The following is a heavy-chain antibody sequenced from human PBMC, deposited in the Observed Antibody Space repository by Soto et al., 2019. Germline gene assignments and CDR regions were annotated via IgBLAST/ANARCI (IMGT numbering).Heavy chain of an antibody. J-gene: IGHJ6*03. CDR1: GYTFTSYG. V-gene: IGHV1-18*01. CDR2: ISAYNGNT. D-gene: IGHD1-1*01. Sequence: GASVKVSCKASGYTFTSYGISWVRQAPGQGLEWMGWISAYNGNTNYAQKLQGRVTMTTDTSTSTAYMELRSLRSDDTAVYYCARDRRQLEANYYYYYMDVWGKGTTVTVSS. CDR3: ARDRRQLEANYYYYYMDV.